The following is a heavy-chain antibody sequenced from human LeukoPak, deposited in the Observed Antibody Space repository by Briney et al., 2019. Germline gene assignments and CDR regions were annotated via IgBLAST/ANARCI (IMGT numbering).Heavy chain of an antibody. V-gene: IGHV1-18*04. CDR2: ISAYTCNT. D-gene: IGHD3-9*01. CDR1: VYTFTSYG. Sequence: ASVKVSCKASVYTFTSYGISRVLHAPAQGLECMGCISAYTCNTNYAQTLQGRVTMNTDTSTRKAYIELRSLRSDDTAVYYCARAIHYDILTVSPTLCWFDPWGQGTLVTVSS. CDR3: ARAIHYDILTVSPTLCWFDP. J-gene: IGHJ5*02.